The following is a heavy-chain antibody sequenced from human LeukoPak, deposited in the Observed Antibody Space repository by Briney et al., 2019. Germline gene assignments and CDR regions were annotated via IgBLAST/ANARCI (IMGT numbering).Heavy chain of an antibody. CDR3: AKDITGGRSSPYFDS. CDR2: ISWNGGGM. Sequence: PGGSLRLSCAASGFTFDAYAMHWVRQAPGKGLERVSGISWNGGGMGYAVSVKGRFTISRDNAKNSLYLQMNSLRDEDTALYYCAKDITGGRSSPYFDSWGQGTLVTVSS. V-gene: IGHV3-9*01. J-gene: IGHJ4*02. CDR1: GFTFDAYA. D-gene: IGHD6-6*01.